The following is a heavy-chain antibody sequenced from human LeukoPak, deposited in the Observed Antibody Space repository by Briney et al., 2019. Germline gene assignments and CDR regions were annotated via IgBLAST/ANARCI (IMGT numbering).Heavy chain of an antibody. J-gene: IGHJ5*02. CDR2: IYPADSDT. CDR3: ARSCNGDCYFHNWFDP. V-gene: IGHV5-51*01. D-gene: IGHD2-21*02. Sequence: GESLKISCKGSGYSFTSYWIGWVRQMPGKGLEWMGIIYPADSDTKYNPSFQGQVTISVGRSINTAYLQWNSLKASDTAMYYCARSCNGDCYFHNWFDPWGQGTLVTVSS. CDR1: GYSFTSYW.